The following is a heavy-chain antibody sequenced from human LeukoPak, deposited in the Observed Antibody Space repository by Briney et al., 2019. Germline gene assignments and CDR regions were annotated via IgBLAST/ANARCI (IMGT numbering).Heavy chain of an antibody. Sequence: SETLSLTCTVSGGSISSYYWSWIRQPPGKGLERIGYIYYSGSTNYNPSLKSRVTISVDTSKSQFSLKLSSVTAADTAVYYCARGPFYAPRDGAFDIWGQGTMVTVSS. CDR1: GGSISSYY. CDR2: IYYSGST. CDR3: ARGPFYAPRDGAFDI. V-gene: IGHV4-59*01. J-gene: IGHJ3*02. D-gene: IGHD5/OR15-5a*01.